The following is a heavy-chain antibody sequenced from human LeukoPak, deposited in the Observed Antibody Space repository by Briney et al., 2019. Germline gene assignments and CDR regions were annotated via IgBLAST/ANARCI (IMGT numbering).Heavy chain of an antibody. Sequence: GASVKVSCKASGYSFTNYYMHCVRQGPGQGVEWMGMINPSGGSTTYAQKFQGRVTMTRDMSTSTVYMELSSLTSEDTAVYYCARTRGYYFDYWGQGTLVTVSS. J-gene: IGHJ4*02. CDR3: ARTRGYYFDY. CDR2: INPSGGST. V-gene: IGHV1-46*01. CDR1: GYSFTNYY.